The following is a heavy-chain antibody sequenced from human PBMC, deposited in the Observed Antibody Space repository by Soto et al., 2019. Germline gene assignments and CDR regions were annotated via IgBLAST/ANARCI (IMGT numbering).Heavy chain of an antibody. J-gene: IGHJ4*02. Sequence: DVQLLESGGGLVQPEGSLRLSCAASGFTFISYAMGWVRQGPGKGLEWVAVVSIGGSTHYAGSVRGRFTISRDNSKNTLSLQRNSLTAEDTAVYFCATRRGAGGHFDYWGQGPLVTVS. CDR3: ATRRGAGGHFDY. V-gene: IGHV3-23*01. CDR1: GFTFISYA. D-gene: IGHD2-15*01. CDR2: VSIGGST.